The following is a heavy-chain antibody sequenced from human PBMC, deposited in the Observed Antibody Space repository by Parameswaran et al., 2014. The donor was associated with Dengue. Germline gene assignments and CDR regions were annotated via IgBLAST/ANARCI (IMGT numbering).Heavy chain of an antibody. CDR2: IYHSGST. J-gene: IGHJ4*02. D-gene: IGHD1-26*01. CDR3: ASAVGATTLSDY. V-gene: IGHV4-38-2*01. Sequence: WIRQPPGKGLEWIGSIYHSGSTYYNPSLKSRVTISVDTSKNQFSLKLSSVTAADTAVYYCASAVGATTLSDYWGQGTLVTVSS.